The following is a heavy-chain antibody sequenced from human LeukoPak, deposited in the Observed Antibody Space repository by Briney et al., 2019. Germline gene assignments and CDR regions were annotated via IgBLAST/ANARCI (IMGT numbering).Heavy chain of an antibody. J-gene: IGHJ4*02. Sequence: PGGSLRLSCAASGFTFSNYAMSWIRQPPGKGLEWIGYIYYSGSTNYNPSLKSRVTILVDTSKNQFSLKVSSVTAADTAVYYCARGQYSGSCFDNWGQGSLVTVSS. D-gene: IGHD1-26*01. CDR3: ARGQYSGSCFDN. CDR1: GFTFSNYA. CDR2: IYYSGST. V-gene: IGHV4-59*01.